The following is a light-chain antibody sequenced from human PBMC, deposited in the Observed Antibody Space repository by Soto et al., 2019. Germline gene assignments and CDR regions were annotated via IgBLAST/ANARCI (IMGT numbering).Light chain of an antibody. CDR1: SSDVGGYNY. J-gene: IGLJ2*01. CDR3: CSYTSSINRV. CDR2: EVS. Sequence: QSALTQPASVSGSPGQSITISCTGTSSDVGGYNYVSWYQQHPGKAPKLMIYEVSNRPSGVSNRFSGSKSGNTASLTISGLQAEDEAAYYCCSYTSSINRVFGGGTKVTVL. V-gene: IGLV2-14*01.